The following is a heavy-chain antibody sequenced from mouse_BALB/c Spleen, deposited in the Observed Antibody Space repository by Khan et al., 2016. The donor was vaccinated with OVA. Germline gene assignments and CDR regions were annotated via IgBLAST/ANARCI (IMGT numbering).Heavy chain of an antibody. V-gene: IGHV2-6-1*01. Sequence: VQLQESGPGLVAPSQNLSITCTISGFSLTNYGVHWVRQPPGKGLEWLVVIWSDGSTTYNSALKSRLTISKDNSKSQVFLKMNSLQTYDTAMYFCARQPDNHYNIMDYWGQGTSVTVSS. CDR3: ARQPDNHYNIMDY. CDR2: IWSDGST. J-gene: IGHJ4*01. CDR1: GFSLTNYG.